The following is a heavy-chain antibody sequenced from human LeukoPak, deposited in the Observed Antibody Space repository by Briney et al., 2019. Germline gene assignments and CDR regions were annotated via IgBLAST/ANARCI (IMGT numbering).Heavy chain of an antibody. D-gene: IGHD1-26*01. J-gene: IGHJ4*02. CDR3: AKDFVPRGGSYFPGFDY. CDR2: INPSGGST. V-gene: IGHV1-46*01. CDR1: GYTFTSYY. Sequence: GASVKVSCKASGYTFTSYYMHWVRQAPGQGLEWMGIINPSGGSTSYAQKFQGRVTMTRDTSTSTVYMELNSLRTEDTAVYYCAKDFVPRGGSYFPGFDYWGQGTLVIVSS.